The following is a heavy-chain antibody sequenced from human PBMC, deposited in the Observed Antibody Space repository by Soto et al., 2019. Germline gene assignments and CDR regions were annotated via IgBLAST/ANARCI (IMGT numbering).Heavy chain of an antibody. CDR3: AKTWPGSSYGYYFDS. Sequence: PGGSLRLSCAASGFTFSSYGMTWVRQAPGEGLGWVSGISGSGGSTYYADSVKGRFTIARDNSKNTLYLQMYSLRAEDTAVYYCAKTWPGSSYGYYFDSWGQGTLVTVSS. V-gene: IGHV3-23*01. J-gene: IGHJ4*02. D-gene: IGHD5-18*01. CDR1: GFTFSSYG. CDR2: ISGSGGST.